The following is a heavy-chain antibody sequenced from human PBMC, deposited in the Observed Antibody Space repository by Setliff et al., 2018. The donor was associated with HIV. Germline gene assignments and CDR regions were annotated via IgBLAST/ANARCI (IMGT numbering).Heavy chain of an antibody. CDR3: AKQRGDGYNRYYYYYMDV. V-gene: IGHV3-23*03. J-gene: IGHJ6*03. CDR1: GFTFSSYA. CDR2: IYSGGSST. Sequence: GGSLRLSCVASGFTFSSYAMSWVRQAPGKGLEWVSVIYSGGSSTYYADSVKGRFTISRDNSKNTLYLQMNSLRAEDMAVYYCAKQRGDGYNRYYYYYMDVWGKGTTVTV. D-gene: IGHD5-12*01.